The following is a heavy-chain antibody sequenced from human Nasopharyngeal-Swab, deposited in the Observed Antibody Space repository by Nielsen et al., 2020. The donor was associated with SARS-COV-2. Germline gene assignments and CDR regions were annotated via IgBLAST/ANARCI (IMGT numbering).Heavy chain of an antibody. V-gene: IGHV4-34*01. J-gene: IGHJ5*02. Sequence: WIRQPPGKGLEWIGEINHSGSTNYNPSLKSRVTISVDTSKNQFSLKLSSVTAADTAVYHCARGAHSSSSGVGNWFDPWGQGTLVTVSS. CDR2: INHSGST. CDR3: ARGAHSSSSGVGNWFDP. D-gene: IGHD6-6*01.